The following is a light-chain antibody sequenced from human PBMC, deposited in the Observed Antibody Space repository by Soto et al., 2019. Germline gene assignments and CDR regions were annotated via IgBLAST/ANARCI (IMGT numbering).Light chain of an antibody. CDR2: DAS. V-gene: IGKV3-11*01. CDR1: QSVSSY. J-gene: IGKJ4*01. Sequence: EIVLTQSPATLSLSPGERATLSCRASQSVSSYLAWYQQKPGQAPRLLVYDASSRATGVPVRFGGSGSGTDFTLTISSLEPEDFAVYYCQQRSSWPLTFGGGTKVEIK. CDR3: QQRSSWPLT.